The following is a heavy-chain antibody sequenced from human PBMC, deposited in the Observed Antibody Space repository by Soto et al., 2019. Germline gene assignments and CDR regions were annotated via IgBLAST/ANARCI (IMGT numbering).Heavy chain of an antibody. CDR3: ARTPIAARRPYFDY. Sequence: GGSLRLSCAASGFTFSSYGMHWVRQAPGKGLEWVAVIWYDGSNKYYADSVKGRFTISRDNSKNTLYLQMDSLRAEDTAVYYCARTPIAARRPYFDYWGQGTLVTVSS. CDR2: IWYDGSNK. D-gene: IGHD6-6*01. V-gene: IGHV3-33*01. J-gene: IGHJ4*02. CDR1: GFTFSSYG.